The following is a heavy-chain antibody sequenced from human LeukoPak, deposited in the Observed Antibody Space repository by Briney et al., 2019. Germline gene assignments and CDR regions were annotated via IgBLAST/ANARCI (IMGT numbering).Heavy chain of an antibody. CDR3: ATLGYGGNRSDY. J-gene: IGHJ4*02. CDR2: IYYSGST. CDR1: GGSISSSSYY. Sequence: SETLSLTCTVSGGSISSSSYYWGWIRQPPGKGLEWIGSIYYSGSTYYNPSLKSRVTISVDTPKNQFSLKLSSVTAADTAVYYCATLGYGGNRSDYWGQGTLVTVSS. D-gene: IGHD4-23*01. V-gene: IGHV4-39*01.